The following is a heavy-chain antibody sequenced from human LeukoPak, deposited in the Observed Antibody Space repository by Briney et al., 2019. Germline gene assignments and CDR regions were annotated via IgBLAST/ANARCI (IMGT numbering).Heavy chain of an antibody. CDR1: GGSISSYY. Sequence: SETLSLTCTVSGGSISSYYWSWIRQPPGKGLEWIGYIYYSRTTNYNPSLKSRVTISVDTSKDQFSLKLNSVTATDTAVYFCARHAGQWLNFYFDYWGQGTLVTVSS. CDR3: ARHAGQWLNFYFDY. D-gene: IGHD6-19*01. V-gene: IGHV4-59*08. CDR2: IYYSRTT. J-gene: IGHJ4*02.